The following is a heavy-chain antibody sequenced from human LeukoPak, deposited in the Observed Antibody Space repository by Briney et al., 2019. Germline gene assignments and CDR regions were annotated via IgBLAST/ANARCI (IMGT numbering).Heavy chain of an antibody. CDR2: INPNSGGT. Sequence: ASVKVSCKASGYTFTGYYMHWVRQAPGQGLEWMGWINPNSGGTNYAQKFQGWVTMTRDTSISTAYMELSSLRSEDTAVYYCARSPPIGYCSGGSCYGDRGNAYNWFDPWGQGTLVTVSS. D-gene: IGHD2-15*01. J-gene: IGHJ5*02. CDR3: ARSPPIGYCSGGSCYGDRGNAYNWFDP. V-gene: IGHV1-2*04. CDR1: GYTFTGYY.